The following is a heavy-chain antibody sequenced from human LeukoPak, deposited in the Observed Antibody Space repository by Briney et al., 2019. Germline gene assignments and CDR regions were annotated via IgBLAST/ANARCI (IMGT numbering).Heavy chain of an antibody. J-gene: IGHJ4*02. V-gene: IGHV3-7*05. CDR1: GFIFSDYW. D-gene: IGHD4-11*01. CDR2: IEQDGSEE. CDR3: ARGEVDSNVDY. Sequence: GGSLRLSCVASGFIFSDYWMNWVRQAPGKGLEWVANIEQDGSEEYYVDSVKGRFTISRDNAKNSLYLQMNSLRAEDTAVYYCARGEVDSNVDYWGQGTLVTVSS.